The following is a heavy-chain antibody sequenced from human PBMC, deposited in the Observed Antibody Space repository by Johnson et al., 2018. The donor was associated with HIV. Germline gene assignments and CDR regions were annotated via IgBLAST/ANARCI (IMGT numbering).Heavy chain of an antibody. CDR1: GFTFSSYG. Sequence: QVQLVESGGGVVQPERSLRLSCAASGFTFSSYGMHWVRQAPGKGLEWVAVISYDGSNKYYADSVKGRFTISRDNSKNTLYLQMNSLRAEDTAVYYCASPSSGYSGVKAFDIWGHGTMVTVSS. J-gene: IGHJ3*02. V-gene: IGHV3-30*03. CDR3: ASPSSGYSGVKAFDI. D-gene: IGHD3-22*01. CDR2: ISYDGSNK.